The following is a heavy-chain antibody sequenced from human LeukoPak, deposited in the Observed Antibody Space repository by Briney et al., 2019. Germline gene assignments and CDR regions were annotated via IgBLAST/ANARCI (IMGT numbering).Heavy chain of an antibody. CDR2: VFYSGDT. V-gene: IGHV4-59*01. CDR1: VGYISSYY. CDR3: ASGTVSGVITPYSFHH. J-gene: IGHJ4*01. D-gene: IGHD3-3*01. Sequence: SETLFLTCTVSVGYISSYYWSWIRQSPGKGLEWIGNVFYSGDTNYNPSLKSRVTMSINTSNNHFSLHLTSVTAADTAVYFCASGTVSGVITPYSFHHWGHGTLVTVSS.